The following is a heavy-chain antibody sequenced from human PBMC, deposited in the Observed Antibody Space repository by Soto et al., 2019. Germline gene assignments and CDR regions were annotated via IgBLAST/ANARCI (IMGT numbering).Heavy chain of an antibody. V-gene: IGHV3-30-3*01. D-gene: IGHD2-2*01. CDR1: GFTFSSYA. J-gene: IGHJ6*02. Sequence: QVQLVESGGGVVQPGRSLRLSCAASGFTFSSYAMHWVRQAPGKGLEWVAVISYDGSNKYYADSVKGRFTISRDNSKNTLYLQMNSLRAEDTAVYYCARACTSCPHPYYYYGMDVWGQGTTVTVSS. CDR3: ARACTSCPHPYYYYGMDV. CDR2: ISYDGSNK.